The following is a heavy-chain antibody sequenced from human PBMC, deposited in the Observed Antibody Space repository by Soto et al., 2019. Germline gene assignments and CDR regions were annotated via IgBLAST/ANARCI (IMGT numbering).Heavy chain of an antibody. CDR2: LSSNGIGT. CDR3: VKDMGQAAVGIRYPYGLDV. Sequence: PGGSLGLSCSGSGFTVIGFGMHGVRQAPGKGLEHVSTLSSNGIGTYYADSVKGRFTFSRDTSKNTLYLQMSSLRTEDTAVYYCVKDMGQAAVGIRYPYGLDVWGLGTTVTVSS. CDR1: GFTVIGFG. D-gene: IGHD6-13*01. J-gene: IGHJ6*02. V-gene: IGHV3-64D*06.